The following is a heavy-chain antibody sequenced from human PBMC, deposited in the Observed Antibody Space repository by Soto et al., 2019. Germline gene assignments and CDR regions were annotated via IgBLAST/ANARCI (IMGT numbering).Heavy chain of an antibody. V-gene: IGHV1-69*02. D-gene: IGHD2-8*01. Sequence: VQLVQSGAEVKKPGSSVKVSCEASGGTVSAYTINWVRQAPGQGLEWIGRIISIRDIPNYAQKFQGRLTIIADTSTSTTYMELRNLRSEDTATYYCARENGTTSLDYWSQGTLVTVSS. CDR2: IISIRDIP. CDR1: GGTVSAYT. CDR3: ARENGTTSLDY. J-gene: IGHJ4*02.